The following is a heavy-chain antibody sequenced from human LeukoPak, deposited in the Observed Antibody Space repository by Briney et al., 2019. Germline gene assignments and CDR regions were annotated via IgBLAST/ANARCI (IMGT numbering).Heavy chain of an antibody. D-gene: IGHD6-13*01. CDR3: AKVGWAAAYDAFDI. V-gene: IGHV3-30*18. CDR2: ISYDGSNK. CDR1: GFTFSSYG. Sequence: GGSLRLSCAASGFTFSSYGMHWVRQAPGKGLEWVAVISYDGSNKYYADSVKGRFTISRDNSKNTLYLQMNSLRAEDTAVYYCAKVGWAAAYDAFDIWGQGTLVTVSS. J-gene: IGHJ4*02.